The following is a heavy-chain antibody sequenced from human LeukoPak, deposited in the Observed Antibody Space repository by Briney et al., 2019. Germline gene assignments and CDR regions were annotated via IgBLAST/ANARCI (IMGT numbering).Heavy chain of an antibody. V-gene: IGHV4-39*01. CDR1: GASISSGSYR. Sequence: TSETLSLTCTVSGASISSGSYRWGWIRQPPEKGLEWIGSIHTSGSIYYNPSLKSRVTISADTSKNQFSLRVRSVTAADTAVYYCARHEDILTGYYNWFDPWGQGTLVTVSS. D-gene: IGHD3-9*01. CDR2: IHTSGSI. J-gene: IGHJ5*02. CDR3: ARHEDILTGYYNWFDP.